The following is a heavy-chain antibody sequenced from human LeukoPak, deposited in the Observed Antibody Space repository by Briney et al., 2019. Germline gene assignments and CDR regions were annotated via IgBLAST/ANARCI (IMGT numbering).Heavy chain of an antibody. Sequence: GGSLRLSCAASGFTFSSYSMNWVRQAPGKGLEWVSYISSSSSTIYYADSVKGRFTISRDNAKNSLYLQMNSLRAEDTAVYYCARMDGSYYGYRYYFDYWGQGTLVTVSS. V-gene: IGHV3-48*01. D-gene: IGHD1-26*01. CDR1: GFTFSSYS. CDR3: ARMDGSYYGYRYYFDY. J-gene: IGHJ4*02. CDR2: ISSSSSTI.